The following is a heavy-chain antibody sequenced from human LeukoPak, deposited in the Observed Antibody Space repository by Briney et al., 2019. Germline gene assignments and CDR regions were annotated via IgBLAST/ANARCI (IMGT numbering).Heavy chain of an antibody. CDR3: ARRGPDPRTYWYFDL. J-gene: IGHJ2*01. D-gene: IGHD3-16*01. Sequence: TGGSLRLSCEASGFTVSSTDMSWVRQAPGKGLEWVSVLYVGGSTYYADSVKGRFTLSRDNSKNTLFLQLNSLRAEDTAVYYCARRGPDPRTYWYFDLWGRGALVTVSS. CDR2: LYVGGST. V-gene: IGHV3-66*04. CDR1: GFTVSSTD.